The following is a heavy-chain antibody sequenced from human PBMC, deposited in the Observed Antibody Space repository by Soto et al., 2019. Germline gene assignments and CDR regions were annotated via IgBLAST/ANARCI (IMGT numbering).Heavy chain of an antibody. CDR2: ISSSSSYI. CDR3: ARGPAPLTYGSGSYLNPHYYYYYYMDV. CDR1: GFTFSSYS. V-gene: IGHV3-21*01. J-gene: IGHJ6*03. Sequence: GGSLRLSCAASGFTFSSYSMNWVRQAPGKGLEWVSSISSSSSYIYYADSVKGRFTISRDNAKNSLYLQMNSLRAEDTAVYYCARGPAPLTYGSGSYLNPHYYYYYYMDVWGKGTTVTVSS. D-gene: IGHD3-10*01.